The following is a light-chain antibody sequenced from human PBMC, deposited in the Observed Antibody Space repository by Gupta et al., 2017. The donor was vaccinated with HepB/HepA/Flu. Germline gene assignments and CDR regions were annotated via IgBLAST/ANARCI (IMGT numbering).Light chain of an antibody. J-gene: IGKJ5*01. CDR2: ATS. Sequence: DIQMTQSPSSLSASVGDRVTITCRASQSINKYLNWYEQKPGKAPKLLIYATSSLQSGVPSRFSGSGSGTDFILTISNLQPEDFATYYCQQSYTTPITFGQGTRLEIK. CDR1: QSINKY. CDR3: QQSYTTPIT. V-gene: IGKV1-39*01.